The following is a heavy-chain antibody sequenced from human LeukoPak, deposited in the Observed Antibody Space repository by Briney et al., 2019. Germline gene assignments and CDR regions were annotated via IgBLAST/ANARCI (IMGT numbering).Heavy chain of an antibody. Sequence: ASVKVSCKASGYTFTSYHIHWVRQAPGQGLEWMGMIYPSDGSTSYAQKFQGRVTVTRDTSTSTVHMELSGLRSEDTAVYYCARDQEAFDYWGQGTLVTVSS. V-gene: IGHV1-46*01. CDR2: IYPSDGST. CDR3: ARDQEAFDY. CDR1: GYTFTSYH. J-gene: IGHJ4*02.